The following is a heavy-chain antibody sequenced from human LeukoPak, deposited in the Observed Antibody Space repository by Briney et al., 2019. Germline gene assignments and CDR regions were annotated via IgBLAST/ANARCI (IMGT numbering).Heavy chain of an antibody. D-gene: IGHD4-17*01. J-gene: IGHJ4*02. V-gene: IGHV3-21*01. CDR2: ISGSSNYL. Sequence: GGSLRLSCSASGFTFTSYSMHWVRQAPGKGLEWVSTISGSSNYLFYADSAKGRFTISRDSTKTSLFLQMDSLRAEDTAVYYCARGLTTMTHEGFDYWGQGALVTVSS. CDR1: GFTFTSYS. CDR3: ARGLTTMTHEGFDY.